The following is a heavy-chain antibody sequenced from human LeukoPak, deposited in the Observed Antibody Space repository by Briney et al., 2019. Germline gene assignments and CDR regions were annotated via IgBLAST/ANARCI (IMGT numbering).Heavy chain of an antibody. Sequence: GASVKVSCKASGYTFTGYYMHWVRQAPGQGLEWMGIINPSGGSTSYAQKFQGRVTMTRDTSTSTVYMELSSLRSEDTAVYYCAREAGYDSSGYYSRYFGYWGQGTLVTVSS. CDR1: GYTFTGYY. CDR3: AREAGYDSSGYYSRYFGY. CDR2: INPSGGST. J-gene: IGHJ4*02. D-gene: IGHD3-22*01. V-gene: IGHV1-46*01.